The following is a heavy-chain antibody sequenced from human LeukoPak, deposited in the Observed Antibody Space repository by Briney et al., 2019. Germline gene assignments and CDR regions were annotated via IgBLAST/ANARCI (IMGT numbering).Heavy chain of an antibody. CDR3: ARHGNWDPFDY. J-gene: IGHJ4*02. CDR2: IYYSGST. CDR1: GDSINSSDYY. V-gene: IGHV4-39*01. Sequence: PSETLSLTCTVSGDSINSSDYYWAWIRQPPGEGLEWIATIYYSGSTYYKPSLKSRLTISVDSSKNQFSLKMNSVTAADTAVYYRARHGNWDPFDYWGQGTLVTVSS. D-gene: IGHD7-27*01.